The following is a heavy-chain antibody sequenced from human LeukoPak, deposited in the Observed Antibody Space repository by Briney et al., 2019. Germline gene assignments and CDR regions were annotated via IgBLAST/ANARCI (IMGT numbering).Heavy chain of an antibody. V-gene: IGHV3-7*01. J-gene: IGHJ4*02. CDR3: ARGGPYDSSDYCNY. D-gene: IGHD3-22*01. CDR2: IKQDGSEK. Sequence: GGSLRLSCAASGFTFSSYWMNWVRQAPGKGLEWVANIKQDGSEKYYVDSVKGRFTISRDNAKNSLYLQMNSLGAEDTAVYYCARGGPYDSSDYCNYWGQGALVTVSS. CDR1: GFTFSSYW.